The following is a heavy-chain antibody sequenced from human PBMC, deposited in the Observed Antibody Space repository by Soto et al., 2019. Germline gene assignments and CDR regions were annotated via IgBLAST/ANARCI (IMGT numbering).Heavy chain of an antibody. J-gene: IGHJ4*02. V-gene: IGHV1-18*01. D-gene: IGHD2-21*01. CDR1: GYTFTSYG. CDR2: ISAYNGNT. CDR3: AREVTRRGGDYFDN. Sequence: QVQLVQSGAEVKKPGASVKVSCKASGYTFTSYGISWVRQAPGQGLEWMGWISAYNGNTNYAQKVQGRVTMTTHTATSTAYMELRSLRSDDTAVYYGAREVTRRGGDYFDNWGQGTLVTVSS.